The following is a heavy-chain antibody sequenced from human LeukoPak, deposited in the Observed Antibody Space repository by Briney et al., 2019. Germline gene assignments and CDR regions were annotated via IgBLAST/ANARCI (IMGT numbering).Heavy chain of an antibody. D-gene: IGHD6-19*01. V-gene: IGHV4-39*01. CDR2: INHSGST. CDR3: SGWYSDYNWFDP. Sequence: SETLSLTCTVSGGSISSSSYYWGWIRQPPGKGLEWIGEINHSGSTNYNPSLKSRVTISVDTSKNQFSLKLSSVTAADTAVYYCSGWYSDYNWFDPWGQGTLVTVSS. J-gene: IGHJ5*02. CDR1: GGSISSSSYY.